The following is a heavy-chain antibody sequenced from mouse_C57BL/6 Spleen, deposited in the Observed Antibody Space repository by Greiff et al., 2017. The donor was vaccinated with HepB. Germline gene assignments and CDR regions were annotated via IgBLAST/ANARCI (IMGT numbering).Heavy chain of an antibody. V-gene: IGHV1-15*01. J-gene: IGHJ4*01. CDR2: IDPETGGT. CDR3: TRRSNFAMDY. Sequence: VQGVESGAELVRPGASVTLSCKASGYTFTDYEMHWVKQTPVHGLEWIGAIDPETGGTAYNQKFKGKAILTADKSSSTAYMELRSLTSEDSAVYYCTRRSNFAMDYWGQGTSVTVSS. CDR1: GYTFTDYE. D-gene: IGHD5-1*01.